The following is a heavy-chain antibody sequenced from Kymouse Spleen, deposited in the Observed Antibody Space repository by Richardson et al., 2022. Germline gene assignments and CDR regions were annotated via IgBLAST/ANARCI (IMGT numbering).Heavy chain of an antibody. J-gene: IGHJ6*02. CDR3: ARDDFWSGYYGYYYYGMDV. Sequence: QVQLVQSGSELKKPGASVKVSCKASGYTFTSYAMNWVRQAPGQGLEWMGWINTNTGNPTYAQGFTGRFVFSLDTSVSTAYLQICSLKAEDTAVYYCARDDFWSGYYGYYYYGMDVWGQGTTVTVSS. V-gene: IGHV7-4-1*01. CDR2: INTNTGNP. CDR1: GYTFTSYA. D-gene: IGHD3-3*01.